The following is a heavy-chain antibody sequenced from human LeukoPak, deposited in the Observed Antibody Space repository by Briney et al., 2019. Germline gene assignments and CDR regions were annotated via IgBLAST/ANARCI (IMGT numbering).Heavy chain of an antibody. CDR3: SVLQLVRQEHFDI. CDR1: GFTFSSYA. Sequence: GGSLRLSCAASGFTFSSYAMHWVRQAPGKGLEWVAVISYDGSNKYYADSVKGRFTISRDSSKNTLYLQMNSLRAEDTAVYYCSVLQLVRQEHFDIWGQGTMVTVSS. CDR2: ISYDGSNK. V-gene: IGHV3-30-3*01. J-gene: IGHJ3*02. D-gene: IGHD6-13*01.